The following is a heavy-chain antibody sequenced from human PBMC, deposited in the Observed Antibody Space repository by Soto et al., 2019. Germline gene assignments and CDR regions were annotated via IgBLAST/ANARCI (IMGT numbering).Heavy chain of an antibody. V-gene: IGHV4-59*08. CDR3: ARRYGGNLDY. Sequence: SETLSLTCTVSGGSISSYYWSWIRQPPGKRLEWIGYSYYSGSTNYNPSLKSRVTISVDTSKNQFSLKLSSVTAADTAVYYCARRYGGNLDYWGQGTLVTVSS. CDR1: GGSISSYY. D-gene: IGHD1-26*01. J-gene: IGHJ4*02. CDR2: SYYSGST.